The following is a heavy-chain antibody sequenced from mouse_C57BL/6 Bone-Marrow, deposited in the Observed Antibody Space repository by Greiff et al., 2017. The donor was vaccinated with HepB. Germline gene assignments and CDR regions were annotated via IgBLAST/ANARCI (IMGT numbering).Heavy chain of an antibody. J-gene: IGHJ1*03. CDR2: IDPNSGGT. CDR3: AKGGATVVAFRYFDV. V-gene: IGHV1-72*01. Sequence: QVQLQQPGAELVKPGASVKLSCKASGYTFTSYWMHWVKQRPGRGLEWIGRIDPNSGGTKYNEKFKSKATLTVDKPSSTAYMQLSSLTSEDSAVYYCAKGGATVVAFRYFDVWGTGTTVTVSS. D-gene: IGHD1-1*01. CDR1: GYTFTSYW.